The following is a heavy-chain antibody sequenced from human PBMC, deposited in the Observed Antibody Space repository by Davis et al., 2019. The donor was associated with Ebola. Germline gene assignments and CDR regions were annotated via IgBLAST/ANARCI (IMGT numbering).Heavy chain of an antibody. V-gene: IGHV4-34*01. Sequence: PSETLSLTCAVYGGPFSGYYWSWVRQPPGKGLEWIGEIYPSGTANHNPSLKSRVTISVDTSKNQFSLKLSSVTAADTAVYYCARSVDYFLNWFDPWGQGTLVTVSS. J-gene: IGHJ5*02. D-gene: IGHD3-10*01. CDR2: IYPSGTA. CDR1: GGPFSGYY. CDR3: ARSVDYFLNWFDP.